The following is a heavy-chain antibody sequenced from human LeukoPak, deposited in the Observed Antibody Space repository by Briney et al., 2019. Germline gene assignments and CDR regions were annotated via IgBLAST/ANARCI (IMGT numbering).Heavy chain of an antibody. CDR1: GLTVTNNY. CDR2: IYSNGDT. J-gene: IGHJ4*02. V-gene: IGHV3-66*01. Sequence: GGSLRLACAASGLTVTNNYWHWVRQPPGKWPEWISIIYSNGDTRYADSVKGRFTFSRDNFKNTLYLQMNSLRAEDTAVYYCTYGGYPLTFWGQGTLVSVSS. D-gene: IGHD4-17*01. CDR3: TYGGYPLTF.